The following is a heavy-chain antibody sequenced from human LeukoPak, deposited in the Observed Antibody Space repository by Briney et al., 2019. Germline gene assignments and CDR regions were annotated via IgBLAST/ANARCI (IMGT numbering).Heavy chain of an antibody. CDR1: GLTFDNYA. CDR2: ISHSGANT. Sequence: PGGSLRLSCAASGLTFDNYALSWVRQAPGKGLEWVSGISHSGANTYYSDSVKGRFTISRDNSKNTLYLQMNSLRAEDTAMYYCARVWTATTPDYWGQGTLATVSS. D-gene: IGHD4-17*01. J-gene: IGHJ4*02. V-gene: IGHV3-23*01. CDR3: ARVWTATTPDY.